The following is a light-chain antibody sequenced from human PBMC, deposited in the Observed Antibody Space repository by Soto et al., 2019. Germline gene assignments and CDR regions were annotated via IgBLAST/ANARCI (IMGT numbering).Light chain of an antibody. CDR3: QQSFSSRWT. CDR2: SSS. J-gene: IGKJ1*01. Sequence: DIPMTQSPSSLSASVGDRVTIACRASQSISSYLNWYKQKPGIAPNLLSYSSSTLQRAAPSRGSSSGAGTDFTLTISSLTPEDFETYYCQQSFSSRWTFGQGTKVDIK. CDR1: QSISSY. V-gene: IGKV1-39*01.